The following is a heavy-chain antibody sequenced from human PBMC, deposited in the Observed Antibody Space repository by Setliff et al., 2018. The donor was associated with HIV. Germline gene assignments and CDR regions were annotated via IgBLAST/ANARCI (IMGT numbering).Heavy chain of an antibody. V-gene: IGHV4-34*01. CDR1: GGSFSDNY. Sequence: SETLSLTCAVYGGSFSDNYWSWIRQPPGKGLDWIAEINHNGNINYNPSLKSRVTISMDPSKKQFSLKLSSVTAADTAVYYCARSMRGYCSDTSCRTFDHWGQGTLVTVSS. D-gene: IGHD2-2*01. CDR3: ARSMRGYCSDTSCRTFDH. J-gene: IGHJ4*02. CDR2: INHNGNI.